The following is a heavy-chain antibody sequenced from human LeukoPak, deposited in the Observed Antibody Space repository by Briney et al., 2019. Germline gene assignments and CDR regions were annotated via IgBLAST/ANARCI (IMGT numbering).Heavy chain of an antibody. J-gene: IGHJ1*01. V-gene: IGHV1-69*05. CDR2: IIPIFGTA. CDR3: ARDGDYYDSSGTRTQH. D-gene: IGHD3-22*01. CDR1: GGTFSSYA. Sequence: SVKVSCKASGGTFSSYAISWVRQAAGQGLEWMGRIIPIFGTANYAKKFQGRVTITTDESTSTAYMELSSLRSEDTAVYYCARDGDYYDSSGTRTQHWGQGTLVTVSS.